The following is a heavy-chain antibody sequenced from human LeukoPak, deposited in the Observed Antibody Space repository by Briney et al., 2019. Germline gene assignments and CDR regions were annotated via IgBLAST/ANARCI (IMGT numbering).Heavy chain of an antibody. CDR2: ISYDGSNK. CDR3: AKDNYGDYGGYYYYYMDV. CDR1: GFTFSSYG. Sequence: GGYLRLSCAASGFTFSSYGMHWVRQAPGKGLEWVAVISYDGSNKYYADSVKGRFTISRDNSKNTLYLQMNSLRAEDTAVYYCAKDNYGDYGGYYYYYMDVWGKGTTVTVSS. D-gene: IGHD4-17*01. V-gene: IGHV3-30*18. J-gene: IGHJ6*03.